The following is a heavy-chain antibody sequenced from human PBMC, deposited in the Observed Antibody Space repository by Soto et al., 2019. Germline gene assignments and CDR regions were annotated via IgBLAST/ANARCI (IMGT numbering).Heavy chain of an antibody. Sequence: QVQLVQSGAEVTKPGASVKVSCKVSGYPCPELSMPWVRQAPGKGLEWLGGYNPEEGETMSAPQFQGRLTMTEDITTDTDNMELRSVRSEDKARYYCATDITYGQGREDHWGQGTLVTVSS. J-gene: IGHJ4*02. V-gene: IGHV1-24*01. D-gene: IGHD3-10*01. CDR3: ATDITYGQGREDH. CDR2: YNPEEGET. CDR1: GYPCPELS.